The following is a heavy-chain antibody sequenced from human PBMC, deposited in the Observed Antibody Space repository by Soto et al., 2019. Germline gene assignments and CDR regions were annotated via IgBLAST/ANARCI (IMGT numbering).Heavy chain of an antibody. V-gene: IGHV4-30-2*01. Sequence: SETLSLTCAVSGASMTTVGFSWTWVRQPPGGGLELIGHVYHRASTQYNPSLKGRVSISVDTSRSLFSLRLTSFTAADTAVYFCTRGSAAPISILYFDXWGQGTPVTVSX. D-gene: IGHD3-3*02. CDR1: GASMTTVGFS. J-gene: IGHJ4*02. CDR2: VYHRAST. CDR3: TRGSAAPISILYFDX.